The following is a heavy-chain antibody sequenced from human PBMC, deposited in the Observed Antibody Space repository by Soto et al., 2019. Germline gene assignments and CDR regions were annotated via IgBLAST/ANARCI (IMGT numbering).Heavy chain of an antibody. CDR3: ERERKPGGAGSFDY. CDR2: MYNSETT. Sequence: SETLSLTCTVSGGSVSSSSQYWSWIRQPPGKGLEWIGYMYNSETTNYNPSLESRVTISVDTSKNQFSLRLSSVTAADTAVYYCERERKPGGAGSFDYWGQGTLVTVSS. CDR1: GGSVSSSSQY. V-gene: IGHV4-61*01. J-gene: IGHJ4*02. D-gene: IGHD6-19*01.